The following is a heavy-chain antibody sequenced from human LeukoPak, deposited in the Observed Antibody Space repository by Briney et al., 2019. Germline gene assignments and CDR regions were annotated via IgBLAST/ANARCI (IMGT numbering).Heavy chain of an antibody. V-gene: IGHV3-30*02. Sequence: GGSLRLSCAASGFTFNNYGMHWVRQAPGKGLEWVTLIQPDGNDKYYADSVKGRFTVSRDNSKNTLYLQLNSLRAEDTAVYYCAKRDAVTEFDYWGQGTLVTVPS. CDR2: IQPDGNDK. CDR3: AKRDAVTEFDY. D-gene: IGHD2-21*02. J-gene: IGHJ4*02. CDR1: GFTFNNYG.